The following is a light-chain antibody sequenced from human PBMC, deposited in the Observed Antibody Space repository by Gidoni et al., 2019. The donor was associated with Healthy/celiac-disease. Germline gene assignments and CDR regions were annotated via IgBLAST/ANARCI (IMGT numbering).Light chain of an antibody. CDR3: QQYNNWPTWT. V-gene: IGKV3-15*01. J-gene: IGKJ1*01. CDR1: QSVSSN. Sequence: EIVMTQSPATLSVSPGERATLSCRASQSVSSNLAWYQQKPGQAPRLLIYGASTRATGIPARVSDSGSGTEFTLTISSLQSEDFAVYDCQQYNNWPTWTFGQGTKVEIK. CDR2: GAS.